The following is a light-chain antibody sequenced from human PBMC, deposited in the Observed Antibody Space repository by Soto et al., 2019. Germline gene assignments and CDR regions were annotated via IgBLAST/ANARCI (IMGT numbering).Light chain of an antibody. CDR3: QQYNSYSWT. Sequence: DIQMTQSPSTLSASVGDRVTITCRASQRISSWLAWYQQKPGKAPKLLIYKASSLESGVPSRFSGSGSGTEFPLTISSLQPDDFATYYCQQYNSYSWTFGQGTKVEIK. J-gene: IGKJ1*01. V-gene: IGKV1-5*03. CDR2: KAS. CDR1: QRISSW.